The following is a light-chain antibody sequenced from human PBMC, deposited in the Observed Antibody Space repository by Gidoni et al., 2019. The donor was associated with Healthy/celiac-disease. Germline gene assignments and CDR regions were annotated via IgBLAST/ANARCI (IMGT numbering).Light chain of an antibody. CDR3: QQYKSYSGT. CDR2: AAS. Sequence: DMQMTQSPSTLSASVGDRVTTTCRASQSISSWLAWYQQKPGKAPKLLIYAASSLESGVPSRFSGSGSGTEFTLTISSLQPDDFATYYCQQYKSYSGTFGQGTKVEIK. V-gene: IGKV1-5*01. J-gene: IGKJ1*01. CDR1: QSISSW.